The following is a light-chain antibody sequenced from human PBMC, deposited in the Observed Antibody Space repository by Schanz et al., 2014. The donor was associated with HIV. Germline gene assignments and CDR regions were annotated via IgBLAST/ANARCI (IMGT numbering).Light chain of an antibody. Sequence: QSALTQPASVSGSPGQSISISCAGTSSDVGGDNFVSWYQQHPGRAPKLLVYDVTNRPSGISNRFSGSKSGYTASLTISGLQAGDETDFYCSSYTNNNTVLFGGGTKLTVL. CDR3: SSYTNNNTVL. J-gene: IGLJ2*01. V-gene: IGLV2-14*03. CDR1: SSDVGGDNF. CDR2: DVT.